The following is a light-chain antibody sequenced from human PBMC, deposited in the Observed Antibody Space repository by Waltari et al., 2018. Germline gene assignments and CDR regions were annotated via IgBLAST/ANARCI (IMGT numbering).Light chain of an antibody. CDR2: GAS. J-gene: IGKJ5*01. CDR1: QSVSSSY. V-gene: IGKV3-20*01. Sequence: EIVLTQSPGTLSLSPGERATPSCRASQSVSSSYLAWNQQKPGQAPRLLIYGASSRATGIPDRFSGSGSGTDFTLTISRLETEDFAVYYCQQYGSSPSTFGQGTRLEIK. CDR3: QQYGSSPST.